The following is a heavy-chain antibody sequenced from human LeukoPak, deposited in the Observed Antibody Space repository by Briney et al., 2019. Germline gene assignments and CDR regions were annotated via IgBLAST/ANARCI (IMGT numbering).Heavy chain of an antibody. V-gene: IGHV1-18*01. D-gene: IGHD3-9*01. Sequence: ASVKVSCKASGYTFTSYGISWVRQAPGQGLEWMGWISAYNGNTNYAQKLQGRGTMTTDTSTSTAYMELRSLRSDDTAVYYCARSGAARFLTRYFDWSPPFDYWGQGTLVTVSS. CDR1: GYTFTSYG. J-gene: IGHJ4*02. CDR3: ARSGAARFLTRYFDWSPPFDY. CDR2: ISAYNGNT.